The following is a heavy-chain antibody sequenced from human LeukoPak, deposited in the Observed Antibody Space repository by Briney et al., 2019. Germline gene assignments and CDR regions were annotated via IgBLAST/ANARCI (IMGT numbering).Heavy chain of an antibody. D-gene: IGHD3-16*02. CDR1: GYSLSSGYY. J-gene: IGHJ3*02. Sequence: PSETLSLTCAVSGYSLSSGYYWGWIRQPPGKGLEWIGSICHSGSTYYNPSLKSRVTISVDTSKNQFSLKLSSVTAADTAVYYCARDVKVKAFDIWGQGTMVTVSS. CDR3: ARDVKVKAFDI. CDR2: ICHSGST. V-gene: IGHV4-38-2*02.